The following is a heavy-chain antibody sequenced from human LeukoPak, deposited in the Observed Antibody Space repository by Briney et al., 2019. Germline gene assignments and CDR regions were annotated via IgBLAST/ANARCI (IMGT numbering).Heavy chain of an antibody. V-gene: IGHV3-11*05. CDR2: ISSSSIYT. Sequence: PGGSLTLSCAASGFIFSDYYMSWIRQAPGKGLEWLSYISSSSIYTSYADSVKGRFTISRDNAKNSLYLQLNSLRAEDTAVYYCARDVTPSVAGYYYYYGMDVWGQGTTVTVSS. CDR1: GFIFSDYY. J-gene: IGHJ6*02. CDR3: ARDVTPSVAGYYYYYGMDV. D-gene: IGHD6-19*01.